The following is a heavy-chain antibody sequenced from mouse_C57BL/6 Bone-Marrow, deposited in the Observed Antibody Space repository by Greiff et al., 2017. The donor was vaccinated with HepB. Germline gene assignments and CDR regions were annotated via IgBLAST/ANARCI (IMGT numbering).Heavy chain of an antibody. V-gene: IGHV1-81*01. D-gene: IGHD1-1*01. CDR3: ARGPYYYGSSYDYFDY. CDR1: GYTFTSYG. CDR2: IYPRSGNT. Sequence: QVQLKESGAELARPGASVKLSCKASGYTFTSYGISWVKQRTGQGLEWIGEIYPRSGNTYYNEKFKGKATLTADKSSSTAYMELRCLTSEDSAVYFCARGPYYYGSSYDYFDYWGQGTTLTVSS. J-gene: IGHJ2*01.